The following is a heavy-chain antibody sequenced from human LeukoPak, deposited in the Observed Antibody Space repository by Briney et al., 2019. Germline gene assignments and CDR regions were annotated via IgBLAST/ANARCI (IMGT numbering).Heavy chain of an antibody. CDR1: GFTFSSYA. J-gene: IGHJ5*02. Sequence: PGGSLRLSCAASGFTFSSYAMHWVRQAPGKGLEWVAVISYDGSNKYYADSVKGRFTISRDNAKNSLYLQMNSLRAEDTSVYYCARDTNGDGWFDPWGQGTLVTVSS. CDR2: ISYDGSNK. D-gene: IGHD4-17*01. V-gene: IGHV3-30-3*01. CDR3: ARDTNGDGWFDP.